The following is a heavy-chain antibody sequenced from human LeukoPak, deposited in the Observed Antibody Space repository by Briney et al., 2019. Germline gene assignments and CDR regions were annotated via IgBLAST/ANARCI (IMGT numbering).Heavy chain of an antibody. Sequence: GGSLRLSCAASGLTFSDYAMSWVRQARGKGLEWVSSIGGDGAGTYHADSVKGRFIISRDNSKSTVFLQMNSLTAEDTALYFCAKRVTVTTKYFDSWGQGTLVTVSS. CDR3: AKRVTVTTKYFDS. J-gene: IGHJ4*02. CDR1: GLTFSDYA. CDR2: IGGDGAGT. D-gene: IGHD4-17*01. V-gene: IGHV3-23*01.